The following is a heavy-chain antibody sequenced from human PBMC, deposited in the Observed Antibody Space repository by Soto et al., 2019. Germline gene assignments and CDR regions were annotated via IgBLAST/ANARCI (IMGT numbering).Heavy chain of an antibody. J-gene: IGHJ4*02. CDR3: AREPRGYSGYDY. D-gene: IGHD5-12*01. CDR2: ISYDGSNK. Sequence: QVQLVESGGGVVQPGRSLRLSCAASGFTFSSYAMHWVRQAPGKGLEWVAVISYDGSNKYYADSLKGRFTISRDNSKNTLYLQMNSLRAEDTAVYYCAREPRGYSGYDYWGQGTLVTVSS. CDR1: GFTFSSYA. V-gene: IGHV3-30-3*01.